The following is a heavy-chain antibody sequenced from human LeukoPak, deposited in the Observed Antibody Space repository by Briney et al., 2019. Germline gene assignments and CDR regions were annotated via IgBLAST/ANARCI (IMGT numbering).Heavy chain of an antibody. CDR2: ISAYNGNT. CDR1: GYTFTSYG. CDR3: ARGGRDILTALGMGVWDY. V-gene: IGHV1-18*01. D-gene: IGHD3-9*01. J-gene: IGHJ4*02. Sequence: GASVKVSCKASGYTFTSYGISWVRQAPGQGLEWMGWISAYNGNTNYAQKLQGRVTMTTDTSTSTAYMELRSLRSDDTAVYYCARGGRDILTALGMGVWDYWGQGTLVTVSS.